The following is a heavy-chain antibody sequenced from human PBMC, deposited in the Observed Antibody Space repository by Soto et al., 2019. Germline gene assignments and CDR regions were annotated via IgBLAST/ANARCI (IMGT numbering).Heavy chain of an antibody. CDR3: ATAGGLGAVAADY. J-gene: IGHJ4*02. Sequence: QLQLQESGSGLVKPSQTLSLTCAVSGGSISSGGYSWSWIRQPPGKGLEWIRYIYHSGSTYYNPSLKSRVTISVDRSKNQFSLKLSSVTAADTAVYYCATAGGLGAVAADYWGQGTLVTVSS. V-gene: IGHV4-30-2*01. CDR1: GGSISSGGYS. CDR2: IYHSGST. D-gene: IGHD6-19*01.